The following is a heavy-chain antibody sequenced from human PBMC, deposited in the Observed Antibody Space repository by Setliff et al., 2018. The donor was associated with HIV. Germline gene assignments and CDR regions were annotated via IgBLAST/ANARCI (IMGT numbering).Heavy chain of an antibody. J-gene: IGHJ6*03. CDR2: ISAYNGNT. D-gene: IGHD4-17*01. CDR1: GYTFTSYG. V-gene: IGHV1-18*01. Sequence: GASVKVSCKASGYTFTSYGISWVRQAPGQGLEWMGWISAYNGNTNYAQKLQGRVTMTTDTSTSTAYMELRSLRSDDTAVYYCARGPSTDYGLYYYYYYYMDVWGKGTTVTVSS. CDR3: ARGPSTDYGLYYYYYYYMDV.